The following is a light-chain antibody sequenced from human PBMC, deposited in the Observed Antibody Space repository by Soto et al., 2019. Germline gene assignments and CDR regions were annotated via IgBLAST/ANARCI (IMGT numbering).Light chain of an antibody. CDR2: EGS. CDR3: SSYAGSNTLV. V-gene: IGLV2-8*01. CDR1: NSDVGTYNY. Sequence: QSALTQPPSASGSPGQSVTISCTGTNSDVGTYNYVSWYQQRPGKAPKLIMYEGSNRPSGVPDRFSGSKSGSTASLTVSGLQAEDEADYFCSSYAGSNTLVFGGGTKLTV. J-gene: IGLJ2*01.